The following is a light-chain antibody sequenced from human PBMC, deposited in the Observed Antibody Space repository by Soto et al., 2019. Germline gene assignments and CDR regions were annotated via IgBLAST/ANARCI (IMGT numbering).Light chain of an antibody. V-gene: IGKV3-20*01. Sequence: EIVLTQSPGTLSLSPGERATLSCRASQSLSSNYLAWNQQKPGQAPRLLISGTSNRTTGIPDRFSGSGSGTDFTLTISRLEPDDFAVYYCQQYGGSAFTFGPGTKVDIK. CDR3: QQYGGSAFT. CDR1: QSLSSNY. J-gene: IGKJ3*01. CDR2: GTS.